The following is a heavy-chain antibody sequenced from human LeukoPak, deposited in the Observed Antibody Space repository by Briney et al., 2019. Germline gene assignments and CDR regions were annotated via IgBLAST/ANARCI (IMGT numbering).Heavy chain of an antibody. Sequence: SETLSLTCTVSGGSMNNRDYYWSWIRQPPGKGLEWIGYIYYSGSTYYNPSLKSRVTISVDTSKNQFSLKLSSVTAADTAVYYCARDPPYDSSGYYGSGAFDIWGQGTMVTVSS. V-gene: IGHV4-30-4*01. CDR3: ARDPPYDSSGYYGSGAFDI. CDR2: IYYSGST. CDR1: GGSMNNRDYY. J-gene: IGHJ3*02. D-gene: IGHD3-22*01.